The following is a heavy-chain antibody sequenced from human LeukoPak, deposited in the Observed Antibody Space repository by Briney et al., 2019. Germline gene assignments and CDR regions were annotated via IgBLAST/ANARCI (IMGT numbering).Heavy chain of an antibody. Sequence: ASVKVSCKASGGTFSSYAISWVRQAPGQGLEWMGGIIPIFGTANYAQKFQGRVTITTDESTSTAYMELSSLRSEDTAVYYCARAPVRSWLYYYYYYYMDVWGKGTTVTVSS. V-gene: IGHV1-69*05. CDR1: GGTFSSYA. J-gene: IGHJ6*03. CDR2: IIPIFGTA. D-gene: IGHD5-24*01. CDR3: ARAPVRSWLYYYYYYYMDV.